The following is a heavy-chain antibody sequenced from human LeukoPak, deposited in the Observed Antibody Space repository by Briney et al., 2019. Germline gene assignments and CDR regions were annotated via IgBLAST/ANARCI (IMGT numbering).Heavy chain of an antibody. J-gene: IGHJ6*03. Sequence: SETLSLTCAVHGGSFSGYYWSSIRQPPRKGLEWIGEINHSGSTNYTPSLKRRATISADTSKNKFSLKLRSMTAAPTTVYYCARGRSGYYPLGYYYYMDVWGKGTTVTISS. D-gene: IGHD3-22*01. CDR2: INHSGST. CDR3: ARGRSGYYPLGYYYYMDV. V-gene: IGHV4-34*01. CDR1: GGSFSGYY.